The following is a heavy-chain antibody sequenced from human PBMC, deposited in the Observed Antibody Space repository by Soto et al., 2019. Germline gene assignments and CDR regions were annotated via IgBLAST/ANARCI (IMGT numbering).Heavy chain of an antibody. CDR1: GNTFSNYY. D-gene: IGHD2-21*02. Sequence: GASVKVSCKASGNTFSNYYIHWVRQAPGQGLEWMGTINPSGGHTTYAQKFLGRVTMTRDTSTSTLYMELTSLRSEDTAVYYCARGGHVVVVTAAFDEWGQGTLVTVSS. CDR2: INPSGGHT. CDR3: ARGGHVVVVTAAFDE. J-gene: IGHJ4*02. V-gene: IGHV1-46*03.